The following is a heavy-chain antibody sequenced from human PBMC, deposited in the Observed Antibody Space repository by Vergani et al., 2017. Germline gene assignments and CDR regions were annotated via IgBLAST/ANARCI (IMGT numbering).Heavy chain of an antibody. CDR2: IIPIFRTA. CDR3: ARANVELTTMRGDAFNI. D-gene: IGHD5-24*01. Sequence: QVQLVQSGAEVKKPGSSVKVSCKASGGKFSRHAINWVRLAPGQGLECMGRIIPIFRTANYAQKFQGRVTITADESTNTAYMELSSLRSEDTAVYYCARANVELTTMRGDAFNIWGQGTMVTVSS. J-gene: IGHJ3*02. CDR1: GGKFSRHA. V-gene: IGHV1-69*13.